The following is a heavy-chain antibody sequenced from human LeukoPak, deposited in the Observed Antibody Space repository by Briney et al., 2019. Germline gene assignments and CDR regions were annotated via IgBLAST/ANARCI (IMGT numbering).Heavy chain of an antibody. Sequence: SVKVSCKASGYTFTSYGISWVRQAPGQGLEWMGGIIPIFGTANYAQKFQGRVTITADESTSTAYMELSSLRSEDTAVYYCARGMDIVVVVAAIAPAFDIWGQGTMVTVSS. V-gene: IGHV1-69*13. CDR3: ARGMDIVVVVAAIAPAFDI. CDR2: IIPIFGTA. D-gene: IGHD2-15*01. CDR1: GYTFTSYG. J-gene: IGHJ3*02.